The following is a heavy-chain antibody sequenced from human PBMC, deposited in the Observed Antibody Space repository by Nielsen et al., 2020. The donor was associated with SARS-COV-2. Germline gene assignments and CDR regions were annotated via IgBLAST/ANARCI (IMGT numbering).Heavy chain of an antibody. J-gene: IGHJ6*02. CDR3: ARSAAAATGAHYYYGMDV. V-gene: IGHV3-13*04. D-gene: IGHD6-13*01. CDR2: IGTAGDT. Sequence: GGSLRLSCAASGFTFSSYDMHWVRQATGKGLEWVSAIGTAGDTYYPGSVKGRFTISRENAKNSLYLQMNSLRAGDTAVYYCARSAAAATGAHYYYGMDVWGQGTTVTVSS. CDR1: GFTFSSYD.